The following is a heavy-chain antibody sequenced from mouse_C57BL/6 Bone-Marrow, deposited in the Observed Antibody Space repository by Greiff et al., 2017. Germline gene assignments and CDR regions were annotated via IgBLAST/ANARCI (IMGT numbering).Heavy chain of an antibody. Sequence: QVQLQQSGAELARPGASVKLSCKASGYTFTSYTMHWVKQRPGQGLEWIGYINPSSGYTKYNQKFKDKATLTADKSSSTAYMQLSSLTSEDSAVSYCSSSAYNGFAYWGQGTLVTVSA. J-gene: IGHJ3*01. V-gene: IGHV1-4*01. D-gene: IGHD6-1*01. CDR3: SSSAYNGFAY. CDR1: GYTFTSYT. CDR2: INPSSGYT.